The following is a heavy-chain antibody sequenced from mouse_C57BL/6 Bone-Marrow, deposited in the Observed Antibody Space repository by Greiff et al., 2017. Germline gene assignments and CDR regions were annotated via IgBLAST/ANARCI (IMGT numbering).Heavy chain of an antibody. V-gene: IGHV1-19*01. J-gene: IGHJ2*01. CDR1: GYTFTDYY. CDR2: INPYHGGT. D-gene: IGHD1-3*01. CDR3: ARSKWYYFDY. Sequence: VQLQQSGPVLVKPGASVKMSCKASGYTFTDYYMNWVKQSHGKSLEWIGVINPYHGGTSYNQKFKGKATLTVDKSSSTAYMELNSLTSEDSAVYYCARSKWYYFDYWGQGTTLTVSS.